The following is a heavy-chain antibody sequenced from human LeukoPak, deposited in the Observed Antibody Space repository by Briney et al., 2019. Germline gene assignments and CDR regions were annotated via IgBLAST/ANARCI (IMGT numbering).Heavy chain of an antibody. J-gene: IGHJ6*02. CDR2: IYHSGSR. V-gene: IGHV4-59*08. D-gene: IGHD5-18*01. Sequence: PSETLSLTCTVSGGSISNYYWIWARQPPGKGLEWIGYIYHSGSRNYNPSLKSRVTISVDTSKNQFSLKLTSVTAADTAVYYCARRSGYSYGYSYYFGMDVWGQGTTVTAFS. CDR1: GGSISNYY. CDR3: ARRSGYSYGYSYYFGMDV.